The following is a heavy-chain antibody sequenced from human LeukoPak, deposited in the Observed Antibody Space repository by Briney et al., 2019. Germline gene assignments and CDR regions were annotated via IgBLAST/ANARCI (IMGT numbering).Heavy chain of an antibody. CDR3: AKDSSGYSYGNNFDY. Sequence: AISGSGGSTYYADSVKGRFTISRDNSNNTLYLQMNSLRAEDTAVYYCAKDSSGYSYGNNFDYWGQGTLVTVSS. D-gene: IGHD5-18*01. V-gene: IGHV3-23*01. J-gene: IGHJ4*02. CDR2: ISGSGGST.